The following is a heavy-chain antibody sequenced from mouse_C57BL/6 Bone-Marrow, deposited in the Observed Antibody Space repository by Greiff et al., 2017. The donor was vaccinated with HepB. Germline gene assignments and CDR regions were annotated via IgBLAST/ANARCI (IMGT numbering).Heavy chain of an antibody. Sequence: EVMLVESGGGLVQPGGSLKLSCAASGFTFSDYYMYWVRQTPEKRLEWVAYISNGGGSTYYPDTVKGRFTISRDNAKNTLYLQMSRLKSEDTAMYYCARGGLDAWFAYWGQGTLVTVSA. V-gene: IGHV5-12*01. D-gene: IGHD2-3*01. CDR3: ARGGLDAWFAY. J-gene: IGHJ3*01. CDR2: ISNGGGST. CDR1: GFTFSDYY.